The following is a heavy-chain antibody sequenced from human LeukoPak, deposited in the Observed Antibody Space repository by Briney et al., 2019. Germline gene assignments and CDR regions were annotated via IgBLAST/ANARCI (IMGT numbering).Heavy chain of an antibody. V-gene: IGHV3-7*04. Sequence: GGSLRLSCAASGFTFSSYWMSWVRQAPGKGLEWVANIKQDGSEKYYVDSVKGRFTISRDNAKNSLYLQMNSLRAEDTAVYYCARAMTTEKRGGDYYYMDVWGKGTTVTVSS. CDR1: GFTFSSYW. D-gene: IGHD4-11*01. J-gene: IGHJ6*03. CDR3: ARAMTTEKRGGDYYYMDV. CDR2: IKQDGSEK.